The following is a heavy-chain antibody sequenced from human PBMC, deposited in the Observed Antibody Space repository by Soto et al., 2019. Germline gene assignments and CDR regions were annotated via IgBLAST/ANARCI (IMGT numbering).Heavy chain of an antibody. CDR2: ISSGGDNT. D-gene: IGHD3-22*01. CDR1: GYNFNKYA. CDR3: VRRAQYFDGTGFHAFDI. J-gene: IGHJ3*02. V-gene: IGHV3-23*01. Sequence: PGGSLRLSCAASGYNFNKYAVSWVRQAPGKGLEWVSAISSGGDNTHYADSVKGRFTITRDNSKNMLYLEMNSLTVEDTAVYYCVRRAQYFDGTGFHAFDIWGQGTRVTVSS.